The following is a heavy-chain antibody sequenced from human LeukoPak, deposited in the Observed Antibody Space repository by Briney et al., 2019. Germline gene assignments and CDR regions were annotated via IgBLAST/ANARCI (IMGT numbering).Heavy chain of an antibody. J-gene: IGHJ3*02. CDR2: IIPIFGTA. CDR3: ARGRITMVRGVITFGAFDI. Sequence: ASVKVSCKASGGTFSSYAISWVRQAPGQGLEWVGGIIPIFGTANYAQRFQGRVTITTDEATSTAYMELSSLRSEDTAVYYCARGRITMVRGVITFGAFDIWGQGTMVTVSS. D-gene: IGHD3-10*01. CDR1: GGTFSSYA. V-gene: IGHV1-69*05.